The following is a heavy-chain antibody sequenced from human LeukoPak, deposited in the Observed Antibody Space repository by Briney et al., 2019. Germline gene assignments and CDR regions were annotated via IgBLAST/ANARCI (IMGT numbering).Heavy chain of an antibody. CDR1: GGPISSYY. CDR2: IYNGGST. J-gene: IGHJ2*01. D-gene: IGHD6-6*01. V-gene: IGHV4-59*08. Sequence: PSETLSLTCSVSGGPISSYYWSWIRQPPGKGLEWIGYIYNGGSTNHNPSLKSRVTISVDTSKNQFSLKLSSVTAADTAVYYCARQRQVRQQLGYFDLWGRGTLVTVSS. CDR3: ARQRQVRQQLGYFDL.